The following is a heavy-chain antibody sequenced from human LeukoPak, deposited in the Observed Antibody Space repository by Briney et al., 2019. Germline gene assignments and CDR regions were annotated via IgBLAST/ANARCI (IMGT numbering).Heavy chain of an antibody. CDR3: ASGLGRTIFGVVIAAREIDY. D-gene: IGHD3-3*01. CDR2: INHSGST. Sequence: SEILSLTCAVYGGSFSGYYWSWIRQPPGKGLEWIGEINHSGSTNYNPSLKSRVTISVDTSKNQFSLKLSSVTAADTAVYYCASGLGRTIFGVVIAAREIDYWGQGALVTVSS. V-gene: IGHV4-34*01. J-gene: IGHJ4*02. CDR1: GGSFSGYY.